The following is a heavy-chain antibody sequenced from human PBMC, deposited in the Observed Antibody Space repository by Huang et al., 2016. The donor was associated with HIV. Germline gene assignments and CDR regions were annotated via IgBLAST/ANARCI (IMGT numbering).Heavy chain of an antibody. CDR2: IYFDDSEA. CDR1: RYNFAGYW. Sequence: EVQLVQSGAEVKRPGESLKISCKGSRYNFAGYWIGWVRQMPGKGLEWMGSIYFDDSEARYSPSLQGQVTISADTSLYSSYLQWTSLRASDTAIFYCARRRRGGFDIWGQGTLVTVSS. J-gene: IGHJ3*02. D-gene: IGHD2-15*01. CDR3: ARRRRGGFDI. V-gene: IGHV5-51*03.